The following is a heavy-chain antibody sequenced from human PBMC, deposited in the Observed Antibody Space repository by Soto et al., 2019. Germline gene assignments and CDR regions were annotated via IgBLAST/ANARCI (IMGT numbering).Heavy chain of an antibody. V-gene: IGHV5-10-1*01. CDR1: GYSFAGYW. CDR3: ARRIYDSDTGHNFQYYFDS. Sequence: GESLKISCKGSGYSFAGYWITWVRQKPGKGLEWMGRIDPSDSQTYYSPSFRGHVTISVTKSITTVFLQWSSLRASDTAMYYCARRIYDSDTGHNFQYYFDSWGQGTPVTVSS. D-gene: IGHD3-22*01. J-gene: IGHJ4*02. CDR2: IDPSDSQT.